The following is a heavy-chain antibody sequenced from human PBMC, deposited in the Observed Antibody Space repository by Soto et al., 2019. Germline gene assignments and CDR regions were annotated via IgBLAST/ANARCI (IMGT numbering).Heavy chain of an antibody. CDR1: GYTFTSFG. J-gene: IGHJ3*02. CDR3: ARDQIVVIPAVTARNDAFDI. Sequence: ASVKVSCKASGYTFTSFGISWVRQAPGQGLEWMGCISADTGNTNYAQNFQGRVTMTTDTSTSTAFMELRSLRSDDTGVYYCARDQIVVIPAVTARNDAFDIWGQGTMVTVSS. V-gene: IGHV1-18*01. CDR2: ISADTGNT. D-gene: IGHD2-2*01.